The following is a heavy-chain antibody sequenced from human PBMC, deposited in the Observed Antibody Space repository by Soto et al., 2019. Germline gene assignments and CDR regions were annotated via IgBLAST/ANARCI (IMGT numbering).Heavy chain of an antibody. CDR3: ARDMVYCSSTRCHDYYYYGMDV. D-gene: IGHD2-2*01. V-gene: IGHV3-74*01. CDR1: GFTFSSNW. Sequence: GGSLRLSCAASGFTFSSNWMHWIRQAPGKGLVWVSRINSDGSSTSYADSVKGRFTISRDNAKNKLYLQMNSLRAEDTAVYYCARDMVYCSSTRCHDYYYYGMDVWGQGTTVTVSS. CDR2: INSDGSST. J-gene: IGHJ6*02.